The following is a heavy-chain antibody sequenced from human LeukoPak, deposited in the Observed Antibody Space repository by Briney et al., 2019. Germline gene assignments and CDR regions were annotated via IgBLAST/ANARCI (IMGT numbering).Heavy chain of an antibody. J-gene: IGHJ4*02. Sequence: PGGSLRLSCAASGFTFSSYSMNWVRQAPGKGLEWVSSISSSSSYIYYADSVKGRFTISRDNAKNSLYLQMNSLRAEDTAVYYCARSLVWVAGLDYWGQGTLVTVSS. CDR3: ARSLVWVAGLDY. CDR1: GFTFSSYS. V-gene: IGHV3-21*01. CDR2: ISSSSSYI. D-gene: IGHD3-16*01.